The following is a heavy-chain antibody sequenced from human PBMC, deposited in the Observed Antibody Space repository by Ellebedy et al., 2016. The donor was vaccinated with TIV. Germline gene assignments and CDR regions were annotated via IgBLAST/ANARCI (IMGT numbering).Heavy chain of an antibody. J-gene: IGHJ4*02. CDR1: GFAFSSYA. D-gene: IGHD1-26*01. V-gene: IGHV3-23*01. CDR3: AKLYPAHQEMSSGSNYDY. CDR2: ISGSDGST. Sequence: GESLKISCAASGFAFSSYAMSWVRQAPGKGLEWVSAISGSDGSTSYADSVKGRFTISRDNSKNTLYLQMNSLRAEDTAVYYCAKLYPAHQEMSSGSNYDYWGQGTLVTVSS.